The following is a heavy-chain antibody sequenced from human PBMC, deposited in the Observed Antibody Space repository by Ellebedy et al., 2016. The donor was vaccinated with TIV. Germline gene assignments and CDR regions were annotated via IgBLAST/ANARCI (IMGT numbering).Heavy chain of an antibody. CDR3: ASPLRITNMTTVTTVF. J-gene: IGHJ4*02. D-gene: IGHD4-17*01. Sequence: SVKVSXXASGGTFSSYAISWVRQAPGQGLEWMGGIIPIFGTANYAQKFQGRVTITADKSTSTAYMELSSLRSEDTAVYYCASPLRITNMTTVTTVFWGQGTLVTVSS. CDR2: IIPIFGTA. V-gene: IGHV1-69*06. CDR1: GGTFSSYA.